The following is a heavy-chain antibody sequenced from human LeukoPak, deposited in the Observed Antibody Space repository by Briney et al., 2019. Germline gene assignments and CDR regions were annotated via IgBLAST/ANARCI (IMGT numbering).Heavy chain of an antibody. CDR1: GFTFSSYA. CDR3: AKNVPVVPAAISPFDY. V-gene: IGHV3-23*01. Sequence: GGSLRLSCAASGFTFSSYAMSWVRQAPGKGLEWVSAISGSGGSTYYADSVKGRFTISRDNSKNTLYLQMNSLRAEDTAVYYCAKNVPVVPAAISPFDYWGQGTLVTVSS. J-gene: IGHJ4*02. CDR2: ISGSGGST. D-gene: IGHD2-2*01.